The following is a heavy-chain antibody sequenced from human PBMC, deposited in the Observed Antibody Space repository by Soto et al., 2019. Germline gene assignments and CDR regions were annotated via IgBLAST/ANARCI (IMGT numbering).Heavy chain of an antibody. Sequence: QVQLQESGPGLVKPSETLSLTCTVSGGSISSYYWSWIRQPPGKGLEWIGYIYYSGSTNYNPSLKSRVTISVDSSKNQFSLKLSSVTAADTAVYYCARGLKVGATTVEYWGQGTLVTVSS. CDR3: ARGLKVGATTVEY. CDR1: GGSISSYY. V-gene: IGHV4-59*01. J-gene: IGHJ4*02. CDR2: IYYSGST. D-gene: IGHD1-26*01.